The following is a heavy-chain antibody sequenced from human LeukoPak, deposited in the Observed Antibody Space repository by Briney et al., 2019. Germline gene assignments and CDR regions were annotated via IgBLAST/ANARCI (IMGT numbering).Heavy chain of an antibody. V-gene: IGHV3-11*01. CDR1: GFTFSDYY. CDR2: ISSSGSTI. Sequence: PGGSLRLSCAASGFTFSDYYMSWIRQAPGKGLEWVSYISSSGSTIYYADSVKGRFTISRDNAKNSLYLQMNSLRAEDTALYYCAKDITSWYLDAFDIWGQGTMVTVSS. J-gene: IGHJ3*02. D-gene: IGHD6-13*01. CDR3: AKDITSWYLDAFDI.